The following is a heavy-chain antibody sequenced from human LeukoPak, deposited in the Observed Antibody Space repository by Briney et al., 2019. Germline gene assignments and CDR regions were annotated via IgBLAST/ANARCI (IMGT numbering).Heavy chain of an antibody. CDR2: ISTSSIYI. V-gene: IGHV3-21*01. D-gene: IGHD5-12*01. CDR1: GFTFSSYT. J-gene: IGHJ5*02. CDR3: ARQGKRGYSGYGAYNWFDP. Sequence: GGSLRLSCAASGFTFSSYTMNWVRQAPGKGLEWVSSISTSSIYIYYADSVKGRFTISRDNAKNSLYLQMNSLRAEDTAVYYCARQGKRGYSGYGAYNWFDPWGQGTLVTVSS.